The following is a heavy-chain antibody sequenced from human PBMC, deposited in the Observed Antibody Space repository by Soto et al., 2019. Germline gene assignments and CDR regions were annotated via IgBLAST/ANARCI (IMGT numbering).Heavy chain of an antibody. CDR2: ISSSSSTI. D-gene: IGHD6-19*01. CDR1: GFTFSSYS. V-gene: IGHV3-48*02. Sequence: GGSLRLSCAASGFTFSSYSMNWVRQAPGKGLEWVSYISSSSSTIYYADSVKGRFTISRDNAKNSLYLQMNSLRDEDTAVYYCASSFIAVAGYFDYWGQGTLVTVSS. CDR3: ASSFIAVAGYFDY. J-gene: IGHJ4*02.